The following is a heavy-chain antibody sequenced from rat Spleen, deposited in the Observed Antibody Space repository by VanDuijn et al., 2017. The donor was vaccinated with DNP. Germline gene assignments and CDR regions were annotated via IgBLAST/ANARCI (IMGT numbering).Heavy chain of an antibody. D-gene: IGHD1-12*02. Sequence: EVQLVESGGGLVQPGRSLRLSCVASGFTFSDYYMAWVRQAPTKGLEWVAYISYDGGSTSYGDSVKGRFTISRDNAKSTLYLQMNSLGSEDMATYFCVRPHHYAGSYPRYWGQGVMVTVSS. V-gene: IGHV5-22*01. J-gene: IGHJ2*01. CDR2: ISYDGGST. CDR1: GFTFSDYY. CDR3: VRPHHYAGSYPRY.